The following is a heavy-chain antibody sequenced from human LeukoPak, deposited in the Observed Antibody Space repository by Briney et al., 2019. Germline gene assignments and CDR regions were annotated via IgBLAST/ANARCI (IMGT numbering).Heavy chain of an antibody. CDR2: ISGSGGST. Sequence: GGSLRLSCAASGFTFSSYAMSWVRQAPGKGLEWVSAISGSGGSTYYADSVKGRFAISRDNSKNTLYLQMNSLRAEDTAVYYCAKNVEFWSGYLDYWGQGTLVTVSS. CDR3: AKNVEFWSGYLDY. D-gene: IGHD3-3*01. J-gene: IGHJ4*02. CDR1: GFTFSSYA. V-gene: IGHV3-23*01.